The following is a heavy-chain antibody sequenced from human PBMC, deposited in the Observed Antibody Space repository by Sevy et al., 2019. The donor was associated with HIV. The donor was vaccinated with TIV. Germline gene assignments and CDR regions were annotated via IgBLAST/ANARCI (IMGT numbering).Heavy chain of an antibody. CDR3: AVGGGHEDYYYGMDV. CDR2: IIPILGIA. V-gene: IGHV1-69*04. Sequence: SSVKVSCKASGGTFSSYAISWVRQAPGQGLEWMGRIIPILGIANYAQKFQGRVTITADKSTSTAYMELSSLRSEDTAVYYCAVGGGHEDYYYGMDVWGQGTTVTVSS. CDR1: GGTFSSYA. J-gene: IGHJ6*02. D-gene: IGHD1-26*01.